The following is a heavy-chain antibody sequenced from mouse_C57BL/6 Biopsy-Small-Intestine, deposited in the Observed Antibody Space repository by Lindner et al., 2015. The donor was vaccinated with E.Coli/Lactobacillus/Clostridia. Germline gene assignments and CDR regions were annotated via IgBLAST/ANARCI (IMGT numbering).Heavy chain of an antibody. CDR3: ERGGY. CDR1: GNPLSTYG. CDR2: ISANNANT. V-gene: IGHV1-84*02. Sequence: SVKVSCKASGNPLSTYGVTWVRQAPGQGLEWLGWISANNANTNSAQKVQGRVTMTTDTSTSTAYMELRSLRFDDTAVYYCERGGYWGQGTLVTVSS. J-gene: IGHJ4*01.